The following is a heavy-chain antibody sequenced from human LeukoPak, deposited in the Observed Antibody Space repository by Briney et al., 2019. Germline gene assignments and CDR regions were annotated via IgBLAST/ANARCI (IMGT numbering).Heavy chain of an antibody. J-gene: IGHJ5*02. CDR3: ARAAAAGLYNWFDP. CDR1: GGSISSGGYY. V-gene: IGHV4-31*03. CDR2: IYYSGST. D-gene: IGHD6-13*01. Sequence: PSETLSLPCTVSGGSISSGGYYWSWIRQHPGKGLEWIGYIYYSGSTYYNPSLKSRVTISVDTSKNQFSLKLSSVTAADTAVYYCARAAAAGLYNWFDPWGQGTLVTVSS.